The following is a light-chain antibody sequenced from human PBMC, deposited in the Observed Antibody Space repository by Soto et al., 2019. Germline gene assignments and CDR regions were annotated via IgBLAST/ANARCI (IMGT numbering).Light chain of an antibody. V-gene: IGKV2-28*01. CDR2: LGS. CDR3: MQALQTPFT. J-gene: IGKJ3*01. CDR1: QSLLHSNGYNY. Sequence: DIVMTHSPLYLPVTPGEPASISCRSSQSLLHSNGYNYLDWYLQKPGQSPQLLIYLGSNRASGVPDRFSGSGSGTDFTLKISRVEAEDVGVYYCMQALQTPFTFGPGTKVDIK.